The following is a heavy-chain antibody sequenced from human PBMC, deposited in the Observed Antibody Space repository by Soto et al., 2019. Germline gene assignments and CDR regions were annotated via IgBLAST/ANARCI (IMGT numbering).Heavy chain of an antibody. CDR1: GFTFSSYA. CDR2: ISGSGGST. Sequence: GGSLRLSCAASGFTFSSYAMSWVRQAPGKGLEWVSAISGSGGSTYYADSVKGRFTISRDNSKNTLYLQMNSLRAEDTAVYYCAKDGGLNTIFSLGHDYWGQGTLVTVSS. J-gene: IGHJ4*02. D-gene: IGHD3-9*01. CDR3: AKDGGLNTIFSLGHDY. V-gene: IGHV3-23*01.